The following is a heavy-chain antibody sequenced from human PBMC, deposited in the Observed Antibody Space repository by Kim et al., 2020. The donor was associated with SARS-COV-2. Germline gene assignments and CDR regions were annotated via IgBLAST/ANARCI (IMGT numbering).Heavy chain of an antibody. CDR1: GGTFSSYA. CDR3: ARALTGRCSGGSCCLYYGMDV. J-gene: IGHJ6*01. V-gene: IGHV1-69*04. CDR2: IIPILGIA. D-gene: IGHD2-15*01. Sequence: SVKVSCKASGGTFSSYAISWVRQAPGQGLEWMGRIIPILGIANYAQKFQGRVTITADKSTSTAYMELSSLRSEDTAVYYCARALTGRCSGGSCCLYYGMDVWGQGTTVTVSS.